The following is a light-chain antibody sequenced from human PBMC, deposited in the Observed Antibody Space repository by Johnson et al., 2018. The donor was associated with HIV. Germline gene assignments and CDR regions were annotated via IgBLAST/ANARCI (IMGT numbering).Light chain of an antibody. CDR1: SSNIGNNY. Sequence: QSVLTQPPSVSAAPGQKVTISCSGSSSNIGNNYVSWYQQLPGTAPKLLIYDNNKRPSGTPDRFSGSKSGTSATLGITGLQTGDEADYYCGTWDSSLSDYVFVTGTKVTVL. CDR2: DNN. J-gene: IGLJ1*01. CDR3: GTWDSSLSDYV. V-gene: IGLV1-51*01.